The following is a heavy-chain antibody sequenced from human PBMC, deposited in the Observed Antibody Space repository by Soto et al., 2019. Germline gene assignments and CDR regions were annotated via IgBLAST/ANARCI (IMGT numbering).Heavy chain of an antibody. CDR2: ISGSGAYT. V-gene: IGHV3-23*01. J-gene: IGHJ4*02. Sequence: EVQLLESGGGLIQPGGSLRLSCVASGFTFSSYAMSWVRQARGKGLEWVSTISGSGAYTKYEDSVKGRFTISRDNSKNTLFLQMDSLRGDDSAVYFCAKLPGFSYNYRPNFEYWGQGSVVTVSS. D-gene: IGHD1-20*01. CDR1: GFTFSSYA. CDR3: AKLPGFSYNYRPNFEY.